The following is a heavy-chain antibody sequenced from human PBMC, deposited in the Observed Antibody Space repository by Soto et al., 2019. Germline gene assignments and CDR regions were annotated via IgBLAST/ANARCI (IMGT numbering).Heavy chain of an antibody. CDR2: ISNSSRSI. D-gene: IGHD3-3*01. Sequence: GGSLRLSCAASGFTFSSFAMSWVRQAPGKGLEWVSGISNSSRSINYADSVKGRFTISRDNAKNSLYLQMNSLRAEDTAVYYCARDKYYDFWSGYYRHRIDYYYYYMDVWGKGTTVTVSS. J-gene: IGHJ6*03. CDR3: ARDKYYDFWSGYYRHRIDYYYYYMDV. CDR1: GFTFSSFA. V-gene: IGHV3-23*01.